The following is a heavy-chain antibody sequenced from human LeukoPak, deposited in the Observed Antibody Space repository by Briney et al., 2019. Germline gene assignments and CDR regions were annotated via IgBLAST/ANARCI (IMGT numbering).Heavy chain of an antibody. CDR3: ARGVAASKLQAYDY. D-gene: IGHD6-19*01. J-gene: IGHJ4*02. CDR2: ISSSSSYI. V-gene: IGHV3-21*01. CDR1: GFTFSSYS. Sequence: PGGSLRLSCAASGFTFSSYSMNWVRQAPGKGLEWVSSISSSSSYIYYADSVKGRFTISRGNAKNSLYLQMNSLRAEDTAVYYCARGVAASKLQAYDYWGQGTLVTVSS.